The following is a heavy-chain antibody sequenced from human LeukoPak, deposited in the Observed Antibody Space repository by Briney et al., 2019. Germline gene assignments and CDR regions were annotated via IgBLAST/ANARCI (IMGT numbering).Heavy chain of an antibody. CDR1: GYTFTSYA. J-gene: IGHJ3*02. CDR2: INTNTGNP. D-gene: IGHD3-9*01. V-gene: IGHV7-4-1*02. CDR3: ARKVKRVIDILTELTISDAFDI. Sequence: ASVKVSCKASGYTFTSYAMNWVRQAPGQGLEWMGWINTNTGNPTYAQGFTGRFVFSLDTSVSTAYLQISSLKAEDTAVYYCARKVKRVIDILTELTISDAFDIWGQGTMVTVSS.